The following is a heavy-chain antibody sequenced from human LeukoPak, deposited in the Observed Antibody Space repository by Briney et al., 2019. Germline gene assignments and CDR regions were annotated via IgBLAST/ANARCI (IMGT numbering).Heavy chain of an antibody. CDR2: ISWNGGET. CDR1: GFTFGDYA. CDR3: ARDTGVRSWYSCDY. D-gene: IGHD2-15*01. J-gene: IGHJ4*02. Sequence: PGGSLRLSCAASGFTFGDYAMHWVRQAPGKGLEWVSGISWNGGETGYADSVKGRFTISRDNAKKSLYPQMNSLRAEDTAVYYCARDTGVRSWYSCDYWGQGTLVTVSS. V-gene: IGHV3-9*01.